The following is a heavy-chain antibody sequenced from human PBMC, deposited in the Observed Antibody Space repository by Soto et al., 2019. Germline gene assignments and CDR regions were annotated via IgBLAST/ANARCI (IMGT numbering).Heavy chain of an antibody. CDR2: IYHSGST. CDR1: GGSISSGGVS. V-gene: IGHV4-30-2*01. J-gene: IGHJ6*02. CDR3: ARGVMGEELYYYYGMDV. Sequence: TLSLTCAVSGGSISSGGVSWSWVRQPQGKGLGWIGYIYHSGSTYYNPSLKSRVTISVDRSKNQFSLKLSSVTAADTAVYYCARGVMGEELYYYYGMDVWGQGTTVTVSS. D-gene: IGHD3-16*01.